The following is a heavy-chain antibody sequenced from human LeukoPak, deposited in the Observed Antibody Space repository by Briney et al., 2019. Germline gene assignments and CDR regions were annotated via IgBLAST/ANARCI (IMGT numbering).Heavy chain of an antibody. CDR3: AKGAYDFLEIAYFDY. CDR2: VIGSSGAT. D-gene: IGHD3-3*01. Sequence: PGGSLRLSCAASGFSFTKYAMNWVRQAPGKGLEGVAVVIGSSGATDYADSVKGRFTISRDNSKNTLFLQMNSLRAEDTAIYYCAKGAYDFLEIAYFDYWGQGALVTASS. CDR1: GFSFTKYA. J-gene: IGHJ4*02. V-gene: IGHV3-23*01.